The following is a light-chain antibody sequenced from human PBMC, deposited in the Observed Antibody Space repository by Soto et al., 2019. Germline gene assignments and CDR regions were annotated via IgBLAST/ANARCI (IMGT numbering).Light chain of an antibody. Sequence: EIVMTQSPATLSVSPGERATLFCRASQSVGRTLAWYQQKPGQSPRLLVYGASTRANGTPARFSGSGSGTEFTLTISSLQSEDGAVYYCQQYNQWPPYTVGQGTNVEIK. CDR3: QQYNQWPPYT. J-gene: IGKJ2*01. CDR1: QSVGRT. V-gene: IGKV3-15*01. CDR2: GAS.